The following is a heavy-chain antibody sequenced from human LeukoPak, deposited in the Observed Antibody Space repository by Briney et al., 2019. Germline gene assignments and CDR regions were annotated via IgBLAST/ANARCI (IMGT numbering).Heavy chain of an antibody. CDR1: GGSISSSSYY. D-gene: IGHD2-2*01. J-gene: IGHJ3*02. Sequence: PSETLSLTXTVSGGSISSSSYYWGWIRQPPGKGLEWIGSIYYSGSTYYNPSLKSRVTISVDTSKNQFSLKLSSVTAADTAVYYCARHCSSTSCYVGAFDIWGQGTMVTVSS. CDR3: ARHCSSTSCYVGAFDI. CDR2: IYYSGST. V-gene: IGHV4-39*01.